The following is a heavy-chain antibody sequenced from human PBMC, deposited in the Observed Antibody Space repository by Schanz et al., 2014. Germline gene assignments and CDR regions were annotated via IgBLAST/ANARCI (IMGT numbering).Heavy chain of an antibody. Sequence: VQLLESGGGVVQPGRSLRLSCAASGFTFNNFNMNWVRQAPGQGLEWVSAISGSGGSTYYADSVKGRFTISRDNANNSLFLRMNSLRAEDTAVYYCASDYNYFETEAPWGQGTLVTVSS. CDR2: ISGSGGST. D-gene: IGHD3-16*01. CDR1: GFTFNNFN. V-gene: IGHV3-21*02. J-gene: IGHJ5*02. CDR3: ASDYNYFETEAP.